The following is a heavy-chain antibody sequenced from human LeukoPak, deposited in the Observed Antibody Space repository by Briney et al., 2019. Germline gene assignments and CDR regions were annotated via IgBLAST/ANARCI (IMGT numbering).Heavy chain of an antibody. CDR1: GFTVSSNY. D-gene: IGHD4-11*01. Sequence: PGGSLRLSCVVSGFTVSSNYMSWVRQAPGKGLEWVSVIYSGGSTYYADSVKGRFAISRDNSKNTLYLQMNSLRAEDTGVYYCAREPSNYYFDYWGQGTLITVSS. J-gene: IGHJ4*02. CDR2: IYSGGST. CDR3: AREPSNYYFDY. V-gene: IGHV3-66*01.